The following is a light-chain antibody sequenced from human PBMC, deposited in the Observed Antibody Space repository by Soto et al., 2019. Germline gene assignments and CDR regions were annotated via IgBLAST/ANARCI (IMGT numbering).Light chain of an antibody. CDR2: AAS. V-gene: IGKV1-39*01. CDR3: QQSYRAPYT. J-gene: IGKJ2*01. Sequence: IQLTQSPSSLSTSVGDSVTITCRASQSISNFLNWYQHKPGKAPDLLIYAASTLFSGVPSRFSGSGSGTDFTLTITSLQPEGFATYYCQQSYRAPYTFGQGTKLEIK. CDR1: QSISNF.